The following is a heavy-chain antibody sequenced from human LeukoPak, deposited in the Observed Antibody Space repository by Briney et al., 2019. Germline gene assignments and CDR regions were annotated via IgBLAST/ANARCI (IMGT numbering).Heavy chain of an antibody. J-gene: IGHJ5*02. CDR3: ATTYYDFWSGYRSWFDP. CDR2: IYYSGST. CDR1: GGSISSSSYY. Sequence: SETLSLTCTVSGGSISSSSYYWGWIRQPPGKGLEWIGSIYYSGSTCYNPSLKSRVTISVDTSKNQFSLKLSSVTAADTAVYYCATTYYDFWSGYRSWFDPWGQGTLVTVSS. V-gene: IGHV4-39*01. D-gene: IGHD3-3*01.